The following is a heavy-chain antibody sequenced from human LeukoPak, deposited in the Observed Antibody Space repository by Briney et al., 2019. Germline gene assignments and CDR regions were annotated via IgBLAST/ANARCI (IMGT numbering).Heavy chain of an antibody. V-gene: IGHV5-51*01. CDR2: IYPGDSDT. CDR3: ARRDTGSWEEEYYFDY. J-gene: IGHJ4*02. D-gene: IGHD6-13*01. CDR1: GYSFNTYW. Sequence: GESLKISCKGSGYSFNTYWLGWVRQMPGKGLEWMGIIYPGDSDTKNSPSFQGQVTISADKSISTAYLQWSSLKAADTAMYCCARRDTGSWEEEYYFDYWVRGTLVTVSS.